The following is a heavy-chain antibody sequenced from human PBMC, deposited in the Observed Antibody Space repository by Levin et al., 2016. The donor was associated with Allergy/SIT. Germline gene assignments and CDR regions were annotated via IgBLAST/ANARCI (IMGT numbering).Heavy chain of an antibody. Sequence: GESLKISCAASGFTFSSHTMSWVRQAPGKGLEWVSAIDYSGGSTYYADSVKGRFTISRDNSKKTLYLQMNSLRAEDTALYYCAKYMLRGAPYYGMDVWGQGTTVTVSS. CDR2: IDYSGGST. V-gene: IGHV3-23*01. J-gene: IGHJ6*02. CDR3: AKYMLRGAPYYGMDV. CDR1: GFTFSSHT. D-gene: IGHD3-10*01.